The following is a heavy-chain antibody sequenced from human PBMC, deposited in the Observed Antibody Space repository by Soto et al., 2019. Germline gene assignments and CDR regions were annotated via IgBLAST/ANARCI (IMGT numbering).Heavy chain of an antibody. CDR1: GFSFSDHY. CDR3: AYHFAEKYGH. V-gene: IGHV3-72*01. D-gene: IGHD2-8*01. J-gene: IGHJ4*01. CDR2: SRNKANGYIT. Sequence: GGSLRLSFDTSGFSFSDHYIYWVRQAPVKGLEWVGRSRNKANGYITEYAASVTGRFTISRDESKKSRYLQMKSLKIEETAVYYCAYHFAEKYGHLGQGNLVTLSS.